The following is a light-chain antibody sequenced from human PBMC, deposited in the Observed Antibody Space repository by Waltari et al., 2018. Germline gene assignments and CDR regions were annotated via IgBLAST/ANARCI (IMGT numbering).Light chain of an antibody. Sequence: EIVMTQSPATLPVSPGERATLSCRASQSVGVDLAWYQQKPGQAPRLLIYGASNRATGIPARFSGSGSGTEFTLIINSLQSEDFAIYYCQRYNKWPPYTFGQGTKLEIK. CDR2: GAS. CDR3: QRYNKWPPYT. V-gene: IGKV3D-15*01. J-gene: IGKJ2*01. CDR1: QSVGVD.